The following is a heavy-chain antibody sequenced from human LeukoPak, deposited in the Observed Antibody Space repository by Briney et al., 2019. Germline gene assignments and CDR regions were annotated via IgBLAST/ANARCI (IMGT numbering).Heavy chain of an antibody. D-gene: IGHD1-26*01. V-gene: IGHV1-2*02. Sequence: ASVKVCCTASGYTFTGYYMHLVRQSPGQGLGWMRGINPNSGGTNYAQKFQGRVTMTRDTSISTAYMELSRLRSDDTAVYYCARDQVVGATGWFDPWGPGTLVPVSS. CDR3: ARDQVVGATGWFDP. CDR2: INPNSGGT. CDR1: GYTFTGYY. J-gene: IGHJ5*02.